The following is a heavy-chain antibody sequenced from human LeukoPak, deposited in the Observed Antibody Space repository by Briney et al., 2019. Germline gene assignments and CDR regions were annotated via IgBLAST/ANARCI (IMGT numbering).Heavy chain of an antibody. V-gene: IGHV3-23*01. CDR1: GFTFSSYA. CDR3: AKGGAYYYDSSGYFSI. J-gene: IGHJ3*02. CDR2: INNNGGST. D-gene: IGHD3-22*01. Sequence: GGSLRLSCAASGFTFSSYAMSWVRQAPGKGLEWVSTINNNGGSTSYADSVKGRFTISRDNSNNTLYLQMNSLRAEDTAVYYCAKGGAYYYDSSGYFSIWGQGTMVTVSS.